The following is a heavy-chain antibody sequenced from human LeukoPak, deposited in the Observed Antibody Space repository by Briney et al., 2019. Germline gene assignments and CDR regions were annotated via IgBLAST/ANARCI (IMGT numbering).Heavy chain of an antibody. D-gene: IGHD6-19*01. CDR1: GFTFSSYW. CDR3: ARAVAGAFDY. Sequence: GESLRLTCAASGFTFSSYWLHWVGQAPGKGLVWVSRINSDGSSTSYADSVKGRFTISRDNAKNTLYLQMNSLRAEDTAVYYCARAVAGAFDYWGQGTLVTVSS. V-gene: IGHV3-74*01. J-gene: IGHJ4*02. CDR2: INSDGSST.